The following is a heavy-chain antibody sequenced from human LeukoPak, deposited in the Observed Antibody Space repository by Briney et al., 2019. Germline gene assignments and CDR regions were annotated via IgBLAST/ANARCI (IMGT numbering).Heavy chain of an antibody. CDR2: INPSGGST. CDR3: ARDQDPTRFDP. V-gene: IGHV1-46*01. CDR1: GGTFSSYA. J-gene: IGHJ5*02. Sequence: ASVKVSCKASGGTFSSYAISWVRQAPGQGLEWMGIINPSGGSTSYAQKFQGGVTMTRDMSTSTVYMELSSLRSEDTAVYYCARDQDPTRFDPWGQGTLVTVSS.